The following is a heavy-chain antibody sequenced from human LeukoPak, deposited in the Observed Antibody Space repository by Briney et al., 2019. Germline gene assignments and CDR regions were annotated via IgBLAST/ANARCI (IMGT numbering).Heavy chain of an antibody. Sequence: GASVKVSCKASGGTFSSYAISWVRQAPGQGLEWMGRIIPIFGTANYAQKFQGRVTITADKSTSTAYMELSSLRSEDTAVYYCARGIPAAGTGFDYWGPGTLVTVSS. J-gene: IGHJ4*02. CDR3: ARGIPAAGTGFDY. CDR1: GGTFSSYA. V-gene: IGHV1-69*06. CDR2: IIPIFGTA. D-gene: IGHD6-13*01.